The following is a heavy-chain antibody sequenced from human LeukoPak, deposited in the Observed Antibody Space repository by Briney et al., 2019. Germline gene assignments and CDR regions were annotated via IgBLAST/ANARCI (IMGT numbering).Heavy chain of an antibody. V-gene: IGHV1-46*01. J-gene: IGHJ3*02. D-gene: IGHD2-2*01. Sequence: GASMKVSCKASGYIFTSFYMHWVRQAPGQGLEWMGIINPSGGSTSYAQKFQGRVTMTRDTSTSTVYMELSSLRSEDTAVYFCARAMDLIVVPAFDAFDIWGQGTMVTVSS. CDR2: INPSGGST. CDR3: ARAMDLIVVPAFDAFDI. CDR1: GYIFTSFY.